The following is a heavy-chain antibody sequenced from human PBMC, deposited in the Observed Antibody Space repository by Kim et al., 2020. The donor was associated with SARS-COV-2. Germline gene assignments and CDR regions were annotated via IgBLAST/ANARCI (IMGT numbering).Heavy chain of an antibody. CDR3: AKNSGIYF. D-gene: IGHD1-26*01. V-gene: IGHV3-23*01. CDR2: INPTGGST. J-gene: IGHJ4*02. Sequence: GGSLRLSCAASGFTFGNSDMSWVRQAPGRGLQWVSTINPTGGSTFYADSVKGRFTISRDNSKNTLSLQMNGLRAEDTAVYYCAKNSGIYFWGQGALVTVSS. CDR1: GFTFGNSD.